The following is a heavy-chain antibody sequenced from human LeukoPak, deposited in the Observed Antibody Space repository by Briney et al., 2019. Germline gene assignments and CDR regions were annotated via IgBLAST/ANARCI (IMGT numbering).Heavy chain of an antibody. CDR2: IIPIFGTA. CDR3: ARDTGPNYYDSSGYRLTHFDY. J-gene: IGHJ4*02. CDR1: GGTFSSYA. V-gene: IGHV1-69*13. Sequence: ASVKVSYKASGGTFSSYAISWVRQAPGQGLEWMGGIIPIFGTANYAQKFQGRVTITADESTSTAYMELSSLRSEDTAVYYCARDTGPNYYDSSGYRLTHFDYWGQGTLVTVSS. D-gene: IGHD3-22*01.